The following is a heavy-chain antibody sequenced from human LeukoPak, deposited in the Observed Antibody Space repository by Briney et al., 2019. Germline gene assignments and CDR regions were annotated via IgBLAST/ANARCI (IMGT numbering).Heavy chain of an antibody. Sequence: SETLSLTCTVSGGSISSSSYYRGWIRQPPGKGLEWIGSIYYSGSTYYNPSLRSRVTISVDTSKNQFSLKLSSVTAADTAVYYCARRHESAARQFDPWGQGTLVTVSS. V-gene: IGHV4-39*01. J-gene: IGHJ5*02. CDR3: ARRHESAARQFDP. CDR2: IYYSGST. CDR1: GGSISSSSYY. D-gene: IGHD6-6*01.